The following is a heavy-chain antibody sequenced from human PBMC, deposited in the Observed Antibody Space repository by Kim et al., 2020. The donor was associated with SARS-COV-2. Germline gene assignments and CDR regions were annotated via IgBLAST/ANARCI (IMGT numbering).Heavy chain of an antibody. CDR1: GFTFSSYG. D-gene: IGHD2-15*01. V-gene: IGHV3-30*18. Sequence: GGSLRLSCAASGFTFSSYGMHWVRQAPGKGLEWVAVISYDGSNKYYADSVKGRFTISRDNSKNTLYLQMNSLRAEDTAVYYCAKGSLVVVAATLDYWGQGTLVTVSS. CDR2: ISYDGSNK. CDR3: AKGSLVVVAATLDY. J-gene: IGHJ4*02.